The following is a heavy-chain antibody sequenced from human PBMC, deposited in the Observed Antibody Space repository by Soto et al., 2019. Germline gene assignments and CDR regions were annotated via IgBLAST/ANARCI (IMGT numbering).Heavy chain of an antibody. Sequence: QVQLVESGGGLVKPGGSLRLSCAVSGFTFSDYYITWIRQAPGKGLEWVSYISSSTRHTNYAESVKGRFTISRDNAKKSLFPPMTRLIGEDTAVYYCARGRRAAPDYFDFWGQGTLVTVST. D-gene: IGHD6-6*01. CDR2: ISSSTRHT. V-gene: IGHV3-11*05. CDR1: GFTFSDYY. J-gene: IGHJ4*02. CDR3: ARGRRAAPDYFDF.